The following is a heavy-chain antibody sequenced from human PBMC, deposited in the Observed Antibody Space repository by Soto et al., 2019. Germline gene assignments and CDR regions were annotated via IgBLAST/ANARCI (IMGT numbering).Heavy chain of an antibody. CDR1: GGSISSGVYY. CDR2: NYYSGIT. J-gene: IGHJ6*02. Sequence: SETLSLTCTVSGGSISSGVYYWSWIRQPPGKGLEWIGYNYYSGITYYNPSLKSRVTISLDTSKNQFSLKLSSVTAADTAVYYCARGSSIAGLYYGMDVWGQGTTVTVSS. CDR3: ARGSSIAGLYYGMDV. D-gene: IGHD6-6*01. V-gene: IGHV4-31*03.